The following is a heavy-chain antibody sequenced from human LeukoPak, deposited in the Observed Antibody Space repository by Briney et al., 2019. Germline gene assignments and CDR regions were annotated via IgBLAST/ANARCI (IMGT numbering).Heavy chain of an antibody. J-gene: IGHJ4*02. CDR3: ARADSIEILEDY. D-gene: IGHD1-1*01. V-gene: IGHV1-2*02. CDR2: INPNSGGT. Sequence: ASVKVSCTASGYTFTGYYMHWVRQAPGQGLEWMGWINPNSGGTNYAQKFQGRVTMTRDTSISTAYMELSRLRSDDTAVYYCARADSIEILEDYWGQGTLVTVSS. CDR1: GYTFTGYY.